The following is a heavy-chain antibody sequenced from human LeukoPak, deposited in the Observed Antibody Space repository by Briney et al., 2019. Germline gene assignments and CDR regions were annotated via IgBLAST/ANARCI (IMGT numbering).Heavy chain of an antibody. CDR3: AKDPTAYYDILTGYYDY. CDR2: ISGSGGST. D-gene: IGHD3-9*01. Sequence: GGSLRLSCAASGFTFSSYAMSWVRQAPGKGLEWASAISGSGGSTYYADSVKGRFTISRDNSKNTLYLQMNSLRAEDTAVYYCAKDPTAYYDILTGYYDYWGQGTLVTVSS. V-gene: IGHV3-23*01. CDR1: GFTFSSYA. J-gene: IGHJ4*02.